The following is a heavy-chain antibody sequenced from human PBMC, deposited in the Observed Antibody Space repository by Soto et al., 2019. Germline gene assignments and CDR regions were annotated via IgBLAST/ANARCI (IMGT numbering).Heavy chain of an antibody. D-gene: IGHD2-15*01. J-gene: IGHJ5*02. CDR2: ISAYNGNT. Sequence: ASVKVSCKASGYTFTSYGISWVRQAPGQGLEWMGWISAYNGNTNYAQKLQGRVTMTTDTSTSTAYMELRSLRSDDTAVYYCARNQYCSGGSCYDWFDPWGQGTMVTVYS. CDR3: ARNQYCSGGSCYDWFDP. V-gene: IGHV1-18*01. CDR1: GYTFTSYG.